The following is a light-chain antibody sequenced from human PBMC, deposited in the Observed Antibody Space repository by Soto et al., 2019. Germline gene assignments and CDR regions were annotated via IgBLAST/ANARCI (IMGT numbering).Light chain of an antibody. CDR3: QQYGDSPRS. Sequence: IVLMQSPAALSLSPGERATLSCGASRSLSSDYLAWYQQKPGQAPRLLFYDASRRATGTPDRFSVSGSGTDFTLTISRLEPGDFAVYYCQQYGDSPRSFGQGTKVDIK. V-gene: IGKV3D-20*01. CDR1: RSLSSDY. J-gene: IGKJ1*01. CDR2: DAS.